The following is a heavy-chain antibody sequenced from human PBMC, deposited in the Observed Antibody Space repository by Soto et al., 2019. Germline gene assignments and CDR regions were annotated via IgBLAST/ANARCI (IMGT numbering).Heavy chain of an antibody. D-gene: IGHD3-10*01. CDR3: AREAAPINMVRGVYARYYCMDF. Sequence: QVQLGQSGAEVKKPGSSVKVSCKASGGTFSSYTISWVRQAPGQGREWMGRIIPILGIANYAQKFQCRVTSTADKSTSTAYMELSSLRSEGTAVYYCAREAAPINMVRGVYARYYCMDFWGQGTTVTVSS. CDR1: GGTFSSYT. V-gene: IGHV1-69*08. J-gene: IGHJ6*02. CDR2: IIPILGIA.